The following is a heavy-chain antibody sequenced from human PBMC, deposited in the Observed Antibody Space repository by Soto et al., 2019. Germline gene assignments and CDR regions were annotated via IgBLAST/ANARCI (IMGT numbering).Heavy chain of an antibody. J-gene: IGHJ4*02. CDR3: AGVAYLDFWTGYYPTDY. CDR1: GGSFSSSA. D-gene: IGHD3-3*01. Sequence: QVQLVQSGAEVKKPGSSVKVSCKASGGSFSSSAVSWVRQAPGQGLEWMGGIILTSGTANYAQKFQGRVTITADESATTTCMELSSLRSEDTAVYYCAGVAYLDFWTGYYPTDYWGQGTLVAVSS. CDR2: IILTSGTA. V-gene: IGHV1-69*01.